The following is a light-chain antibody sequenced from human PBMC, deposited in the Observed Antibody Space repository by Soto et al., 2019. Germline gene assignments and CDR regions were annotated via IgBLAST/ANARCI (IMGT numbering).Light chain of an antibody. J-gene: IGLJ1*01. CDR1: SSDVGGYNY. Sequence: SELTRAASVSGSPGQSITISCTGTSSDVGGYNYVSWFQQHPGKAPKLMIYDVSNRPSGVSNRFSGSKSGNTASLTISGLQAEDEADYYCSSYTSSSTFYVFGTGTKVTVL. V-gene: IGLV2-14*01. CDR3: SSYTSSSTFYV. CDR2: DVS.